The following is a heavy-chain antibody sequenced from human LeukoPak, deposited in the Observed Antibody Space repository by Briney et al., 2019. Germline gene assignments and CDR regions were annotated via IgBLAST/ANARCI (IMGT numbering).Heavy chain of an antibody. CDR1: GFTFSSSA. CDR2: ISSAGGNI. Sequence: GGSLRLSCAASGFTFSSSAMSWVRQAPGKGPEWVSGISSAGGNIDSADSVKGRFTVSRDNSKNTLYLQMNSLRAEDTAVCYCAKASLRNFFDYWGQGTLVTVSS. CDR3: AKASLRNFFDY. V-gene: IGHV3-23*01. J-gene: IGHJ4*02.